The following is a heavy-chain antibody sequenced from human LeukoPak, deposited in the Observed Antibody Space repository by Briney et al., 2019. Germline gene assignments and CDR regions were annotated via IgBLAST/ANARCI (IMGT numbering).Heavy chain of an antibody. CDR1: GFTFSSYS. V-gene: IGHV3-21*01. CDR2: ISSSSSYI. J-gene: IGHJ4*02. D-gene: IGHD3-22*01. Sequence: GGSLRLSCAASGFTFSSYSMNWVRQAPGKGLEWVSSISSSSSYIYYADSVKGRFTISRDNAKSSLYLQMNSLRAEDTAVYYCARADWDSGYSDWGQGTLVTVSS. CDR3: ARADWDSGYSD.